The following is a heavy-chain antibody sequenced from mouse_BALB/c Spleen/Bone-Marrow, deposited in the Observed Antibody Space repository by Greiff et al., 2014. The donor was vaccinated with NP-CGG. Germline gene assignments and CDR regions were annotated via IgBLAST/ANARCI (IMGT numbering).Heavy chain of an antibody. J-gene: IGHJ3*01. D-gene: IGHD2-13*01. CDR3: ARGYDYSSWFAY. Sequence: VKLMESGGGLVQPGGSLKLSCAASGFTFSNYGMSWVRQTPDKRLEMIATVNVNGDRTYHPDSVKGRFTISRDNAKNTLSLQMSSLKSEDTAMYYCARGYDYSSWFAYWGQGTLVTVSA. V-gene: IGHV5-6-3*01. CDR2: VNVNGDRT. CDR1: GFTFSNYG.